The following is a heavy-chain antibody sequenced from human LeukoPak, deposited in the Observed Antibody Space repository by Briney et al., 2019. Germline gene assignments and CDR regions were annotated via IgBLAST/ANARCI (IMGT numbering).Heavy chain of an antibody. CDR2: TSAYNANT. D-gene: IGHD5-24*01. J-gene: IGHJ4*02. V-gene: IGHV1-18*01. CDR3: ARGGGDGYNLDDD. CDR1: AYTPTTYG. Sequence: ASVTVSCKASAYTPTTYGTSCVRPPHGQGREWMGWTSAYNANTKYTQKHQGRVNMTTDTSTSTTYMELRSLRSDDTAVYCCARGGGDGYNLDDDWGEGTLVSAYS.